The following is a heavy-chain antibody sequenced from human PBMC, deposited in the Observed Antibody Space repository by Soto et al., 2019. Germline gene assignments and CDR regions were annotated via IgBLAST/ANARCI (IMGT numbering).Heavy chain of an antibody. CDR3: ARDRNYGSGSYYNGRLDY. CDR2: ISAYNGNT. D-gene: IGHD3-10*01. Sequence: ASVKVSCKASGYTFTSYGISWVRQAPGQGLEWMGWISAYNGNTNYAQKLQGRVTMTTDTSTSTAYMELRSLRSDDTAVYYCARDRNYGSGSYYNGRLDYWGQGTLVTVSS. J-gene: IGHJ4*02. V-gene: IGHV1-18*01. CDR1: GYTFTSYG.